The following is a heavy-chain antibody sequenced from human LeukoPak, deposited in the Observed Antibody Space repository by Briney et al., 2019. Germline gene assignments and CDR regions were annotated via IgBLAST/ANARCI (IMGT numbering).Heavy chain of an antibody. J-gene: IGHJ4*02. D-gene: IGHD5-12*01. CDR2: IIPIFGTA. CDR3: AREVRYSGCDGGWETDY. CDR1: GGTFSSYA. V-gene: IGHV1-69*13. Sequence: SVKVSCKASGGTFSSYAISWVRQAPGQGLEWMGGIIPIFGTANYAQKFQGRVTITADESTSTAYMELSSLRSEDTAVYYCAREVRYSGCDGGWETDYWGQGTLVTVSS.